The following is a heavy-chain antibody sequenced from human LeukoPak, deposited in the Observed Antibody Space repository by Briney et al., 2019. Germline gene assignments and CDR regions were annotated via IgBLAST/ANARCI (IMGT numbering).Heavy chain of an antibody. J-gene: IGHJ3*02. Sequence: SETLSLTCTVSGGSISSYYWSWIRQPPGKGLEWIGYIYYSGSTNYNPSLKSRVTISVDTSKNQFSLKLSSVTAADTAVYYCARGHQLLDAFDIWGQGTTVTVSS. CDR2: IYYSGST. CDR1: GGSISSYY. V-gene: IGHV4-59*01. CDR3: ARGHQLLDAFDI. D-gene: IGHD2-2*01.